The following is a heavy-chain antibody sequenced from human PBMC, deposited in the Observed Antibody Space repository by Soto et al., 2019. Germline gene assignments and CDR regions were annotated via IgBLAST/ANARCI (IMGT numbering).Heavy chain of an antibody. D-gene: IGHD5-12*01. CDR1: GYTFTGYY. CDR3: AIVRDGYNMAYYFDY. CDR2: INPNSGGT. J-gene: IGHJ4*02. V-gene: IGHV1-2*02. Sequence: QVQLVQSGAEVKKPGASVKVSCKASGYTFTGYYMHWVRQAPGQGLEWMGWINPNSGGTNYAQKFQGRVTMTRDTSISTAYMELSRLRSDDTAVYDCAIVRDGYNMAYYFDYWGQGTLVTVSS.